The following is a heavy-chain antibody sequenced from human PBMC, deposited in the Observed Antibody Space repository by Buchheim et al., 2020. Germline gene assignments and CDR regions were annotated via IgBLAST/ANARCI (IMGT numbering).Heavy chain of an antibody. J-gene: IGHJ6*02. V-gene: IGHV1-46*01. D-gene: IGHD3-3*01. CDR3: ARDGGPGVGDFGVMDV. Sequence: QVQLVQSGAEVKKPGASVKVSCKASGYIFTSYYMHWVRQAPGQGLEWMGIINPSGGSTSYAQKFQGRVTMTRDTSTSTVYMELSSLRSEDTDVYYCARDGGPGVGDFGVMDVWGQGTT. CDR1: GYIFTSYY. CDR2: INPSGGST.